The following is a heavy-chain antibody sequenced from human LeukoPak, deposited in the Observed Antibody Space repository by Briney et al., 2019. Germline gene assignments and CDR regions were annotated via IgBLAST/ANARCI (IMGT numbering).Heavy chain of an antibody. CDR2: FYSSTRT. V-gene: IGHV4-61*09. CDR1: GDSLTSGSRY. D-gene: IGHD4-17*01. Sequence: PSETLSLTCTVSGDSLTSGSRYWSWIRQPAGKGLEWIGHFYSSTRTTYNPSLESRVTISGDTAKNQFSLKLDSVTAADTAVYFCARCMSELDYGDYAYYYHMDVWGKGTTVTVSS. J-gene: IGHJ6*04. CDR3: ARCMSELDYGDYAYYYHMDV.